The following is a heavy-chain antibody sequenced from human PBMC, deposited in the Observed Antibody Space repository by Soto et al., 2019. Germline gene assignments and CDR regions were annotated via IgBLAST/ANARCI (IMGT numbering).Heavy chain of an antibody. J-gene: IGHJ5*02. V-gene: IGHV3-30-3*01. D-gene: IGHD6-13*01. CDR1: GFVFSSFT. Sequence: GGSLRLSCAASGFVFSSFTIHWIRQAPGKGLEWVALISHDGSTEYYADSVKGRFSFSRDNSKNTVHLQMNSLTAEDTAVYYCARDPMPRRAAANWFDPWGRGTLVTVSS. CDR3: ARDPMPRRAAANWFDP. CDR2: ISHDGSTE.